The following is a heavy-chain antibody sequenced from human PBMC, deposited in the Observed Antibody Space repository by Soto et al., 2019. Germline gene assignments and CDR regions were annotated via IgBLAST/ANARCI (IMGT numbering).Heavy chain of an antibody. CDR1: GFTFSTFG. J-gene: IGHJ6*02. V-gene: IGHV3-33*01. CDR2: IWYDGSRK. Sequence: QVQLVESGGGVVQPGRSLRLSCAASGFTFSTFGMHWVRQAPGKGLEWVAVIWYDGSRKDHADSVKGRFTISRDNSKNXXXXXXXXXXXXXXXXXXXXXXXXXXXXXXGMDVWGQGTAVTVSS. CDR3: XXXXXXXXXXXGMDV.